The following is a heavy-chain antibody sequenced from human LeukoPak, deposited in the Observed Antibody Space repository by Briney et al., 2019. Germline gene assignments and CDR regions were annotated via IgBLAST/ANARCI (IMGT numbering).Heavy chain of an antibody. J-gene: IGHJ6*04. V-gene: IGHV4-30-4*01. D-gene: IGHD4-17*01. Sequence: PSETLSLTCTVSGGSISSGDYYWSWIRQPPGKGLEWIGCIYYSGNTYYNPSLKSRITISIDTSKNQFSPKLSSVTAADTAVYFCARDPPAYGDYSRGYGMDVWGRGTTVIVSS. CDR2: IYYSGNT. CDR3: ARDPPAYGDYSRGYGMDV. CDR1: GGSISSGDYY.